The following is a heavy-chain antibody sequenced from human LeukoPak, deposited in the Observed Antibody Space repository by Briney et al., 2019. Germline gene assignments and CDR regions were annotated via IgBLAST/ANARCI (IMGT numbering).Heavy chain of an antibody. CDR3: ATPADFWGNYFDY. V-gene: IGHV3-30*02. D-gene: IGHD3-3*01. J-gene: IGHJ4*02. CDR1: GFTVSSNY. CDR2: IRYDGSNK. Sequence: GGSLRLSCAASGFTVSSNYMSWVRQAPGKGLEWVAFIRYDGSNKYYADSVKGRFTISRDNSKNTLYLQMNSLRAEDTAVYYCATPADFWGNYFDYWGQGTLVTVSS.